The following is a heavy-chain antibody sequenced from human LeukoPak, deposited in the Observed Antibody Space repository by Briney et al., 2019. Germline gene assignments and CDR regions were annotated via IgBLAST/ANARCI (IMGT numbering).Heavy chain of an antibody. Sequence: GGSLRLSCAASGFTLSSYGMHWVRQAPGKGLEWVAFIRYDGSNKYYADSVKGRFTISRDNSKNTLYLQMNSLRAEDTAVYYCAKRLAVAGTANYYYYYMDVWGKGTTVTVSS. D-gene: IGHD6-13*01. V-gene: IGHV3-30*02. CDR2: IRYDGSNK. J-gene: IGHJ6*03. CDR3: AKRLAVAGTANYYYYYMDV. CDR1: GFTLSSYG.